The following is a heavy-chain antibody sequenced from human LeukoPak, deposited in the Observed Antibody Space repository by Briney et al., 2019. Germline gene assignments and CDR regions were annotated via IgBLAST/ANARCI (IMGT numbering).Heavy chain of an antibody. CDR1: GFTFSNYW. V-gene: IGHV3-7*01. J-gene: IGHJ4*02. CDR3: AREARNCSGGSCYSRYFDY. Sequence: PGGSLRLSCAASGFTFSNYWMSWVRQAPGKGLEWVANIKQDGSEKYYVDSVKGRFTISRDNAKNSLYLQMNSLRAEDTAVYYCAREARNCSGGSCYSRYFDYWGQGTLVTVSS. D-gene: IGHD2-15*01. CDR2: IKQDGSEK.